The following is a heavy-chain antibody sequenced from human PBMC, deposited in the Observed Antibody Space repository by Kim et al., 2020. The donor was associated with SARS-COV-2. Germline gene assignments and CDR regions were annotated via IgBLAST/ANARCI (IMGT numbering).Heavy chain of an antibody. CDR1: GFTFSSYA. J-gene: IGHJ4*02. Sequence: GGSLRLSCAASGFTFSSYAMSWVRQAPGKGLEWVSAISGSGGSTYYADSVKGRFTISRDNSKNTLYLQMNSLRAEDTAVYYCAKDMIEVAATPYYFDYWGQGTLVTVSS. V-gene: IGHV3-23*01. D-gene: IGHD2-15*01. CDR3: AKDMIEVAATPYYFDY. CDR2: ISGSGGST.